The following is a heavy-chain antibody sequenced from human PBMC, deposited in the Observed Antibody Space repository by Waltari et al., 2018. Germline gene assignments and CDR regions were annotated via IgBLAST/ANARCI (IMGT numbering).Heavy chain of an antibody. CDR3: ARAPVEMAYGMDV. J-gene: IGHJ6*02. V-gene: IGHV4-59*11. CDR1: GGSISSHY. D-gene: IGHD2-2*01. Sequence: QVQLQESGPGLVKPSATLSLTCTVSGGSISSHYWSWIRQPPGKGLEWIGYIYYSGSTNYNPSLKSRVTISVDTSKNQFSLKLSSVTAADTAVYYCARAPVEMAYGMDVWGQGTTVTVSS. CDR2: IYYSGST.